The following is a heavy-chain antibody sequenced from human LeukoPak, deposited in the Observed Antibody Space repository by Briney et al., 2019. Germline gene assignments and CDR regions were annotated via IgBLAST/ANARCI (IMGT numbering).Heavy chain of an antibody. D-gene: IGHD3-10*01. J-gene: IGHJ4*02. V-gene: IGHV4-34*01. CDR3: ARYNTLGRGFTAVDY. CDR1: GGSFSGYY. CDR2: INHSGST. Sequence: SETLSLTCAVYGGSFSGYYWSWICQPPGKGLEWIGEINHSGSTNYNPSLKSRVTISVDTSKNQFSLKLSSVTAADTAVYYCARYNTLGRGFTAVDYWGQGTLVTVSS.